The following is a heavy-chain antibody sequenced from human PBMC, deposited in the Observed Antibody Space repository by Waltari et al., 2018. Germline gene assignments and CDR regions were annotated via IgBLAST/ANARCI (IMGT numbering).Heavy chain of an antibody. CDR1: GIGFRSDW. CDR2: IKEDGSEK. V-gene: IGHV3-7*01. D-gene: IGHD3-10*01. CDR3: ARGYTMVRGVPNF. Sequence: DVQLVESGGGLVQPGGCMSCVCGASGIGFRSDWMRWVHRAPGKGLDGVANIKEDGSEKYYMDSVKGRFTISRDNAKSSLYLQMNGLRSEDTAVYCCARGYTMVRGVPNFWGQGTLVTVSS. J-gene: IGHJ4*02.